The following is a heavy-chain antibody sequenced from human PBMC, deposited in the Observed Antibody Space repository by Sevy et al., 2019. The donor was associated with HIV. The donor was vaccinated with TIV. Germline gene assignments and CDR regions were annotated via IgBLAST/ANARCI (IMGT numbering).Heavy chain of an antibody. D-gene: IGHD2-21*02. CDR3: ARDSGLCGGDCYSY. Sequence: GGSLRLSCTASGFTFGDYAMSWFRQAPGKWLEWVSVIYSGGSTYYADSVKGRFTISRDNSKNTLYLQMNSLRAEDTAVYYCARDSGLCGGDCYSYWGQGTLVTVSS. V-gene: IGHV3-53*01. CDR2: IYSGGST. CDR1: GFTFGDYA. J-gene: IGHJ4*02.